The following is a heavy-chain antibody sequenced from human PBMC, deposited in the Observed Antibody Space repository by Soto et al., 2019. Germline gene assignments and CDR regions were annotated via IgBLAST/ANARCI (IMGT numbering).Heavy chain of an antibody. Sequence: SVEVSCEDPGGTFGSCSISWLRQSTGQGLEWMGGIIPIFGTANYAQKFQGRVTITADESTSTAYMELSSLRSEDTAVYYCARVRVKDYYYVMDVWGQGTTVTGSS. D-gene: IGHD3-10*01. J-gene: IGHJ6*02. V-gene: IGHV1-69*01. CDR3: ARVRVKDYYYVMDV. CDR2: IIPIFGTA. CDR1: GGTFGSCS.